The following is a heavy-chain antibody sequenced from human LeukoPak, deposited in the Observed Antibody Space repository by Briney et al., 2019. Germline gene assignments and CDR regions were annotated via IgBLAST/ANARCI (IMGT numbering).Heavy chain of an antibody. CDR1: GGSFSGYY. CDR3: ARGGDFWSGYSRRSNWFVP. D-gene: IGHD3-3*01. CDR2: INHSGST. Sequence: SETLSLTCAVYGGSFSGYYWCWSRQPPEEGLEWIGEINHSGSTNYNPPLKSRVAISVDTSKNRLSLKLNSVTAADTAVYYCARGGDFWSGYSRRSNWFVPWGQGTLVTVSS. V-gene: IGHV4-34*01. J-gene: IGHJ5*02.